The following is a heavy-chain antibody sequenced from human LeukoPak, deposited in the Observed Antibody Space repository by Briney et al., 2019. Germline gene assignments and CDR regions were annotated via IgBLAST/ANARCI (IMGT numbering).Heavy chain of an antibody. CDR3: TTANGGTMTRDAFDI. CDR2: IRRKIDGGTR. Sequence: GGSLRLSCAASGFTFSNAWMNWVRQAPGKGLEWVGRIRRKIDGGTRDDAAPVKGRFAISRDDSQNTLYLQMNSLKIEDTAVYYCTTANGGTMTRDAFDIWGQGTVVTVSS. V-gene: IGHV3-15*01. J-gene: IGHJ3*02. D-gene: IGHD3-16*01. CDR1: GFTFSNAW.